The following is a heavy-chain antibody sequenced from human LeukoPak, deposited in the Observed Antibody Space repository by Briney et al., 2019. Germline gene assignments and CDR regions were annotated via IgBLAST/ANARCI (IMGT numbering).Heavy chain of an antibody. V-gene: IGHV4-39*01. D-gene: IGHD6-13*01. CDR3: ARLYASSWYNFDS. CDR1: GGSISSTSYY. Sequence: SETLSLTCTVSGGSISSTSYYWGWIRHPPGKELEWIGNIYYSGSTYYHPSLKSRVTMSVDASKNQFSLKLTSVTATDTALYYCARLYASSWYNFDSWGQGTLVTVSS. J-gene: IGHJ4*02. CDR2: IYYSGST.